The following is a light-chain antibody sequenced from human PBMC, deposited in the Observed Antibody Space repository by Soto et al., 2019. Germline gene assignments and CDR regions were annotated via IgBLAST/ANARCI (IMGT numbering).Light chain of an antibody. V-gene: IGLV2-14*01. J-gene: IGLJ1*01. Sequence: QSALTQPASVSGSPGQSITISCTGTNSDVGHFNSVSWYQHHPGKAPKLMIYEVTTRPSGVSNRFSGSKSGNTASLTISGLQAEDEADYFCSSYTSSSPYVFGTGTKVTVL. CDR1: NSDVGHFNS. CDR3: SSYTSSSPYV. CDR2: EVT.